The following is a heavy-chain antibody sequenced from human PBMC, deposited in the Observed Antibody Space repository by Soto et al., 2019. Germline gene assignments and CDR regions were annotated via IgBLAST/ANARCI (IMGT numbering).Heavy chain of an antibody. V-gene: IGHV1-18*01. J-gene: IGHJ4*02. D-gene: IGHD3-10*01. CDR2: IIAYNGNT. CDR1: GYTFTSYA. Sequence: QVHLVQSGTEVKKPGTSMKVSCRASGYTFTSYAINWVRQAPGQGLEWVGRIIAYNGNTHSAQKLQGRVTMTIDTSTSTAYMELRSLRSDDTAVYYCARGHPSNDYVSWSSFDTWCQGTLLTVSA. CDR3: ARGHPSNDYVSWSSFDT.